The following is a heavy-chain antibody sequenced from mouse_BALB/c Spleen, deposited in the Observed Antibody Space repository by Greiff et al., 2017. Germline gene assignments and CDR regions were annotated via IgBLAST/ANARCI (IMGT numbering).Heavy chain of an antibody. CDR1: GFTFSSYT. J-gene: IGHJ2*01. V-gene: IGHV5-6-4*01. CDR2: ISSGGSYT. CDR3: TRDGPDYFDY. Sequence: EVKVEESGGGLVKPGGSLKLSCAASGFTFSSYTMSWVRQTPEKRLEWVATISSGGSYTYYPDSVKGRFTISRDNAKNTLYLQMSSLKSEDTAMYYCTRDGPDYFDYWGQGTTLTVSS.